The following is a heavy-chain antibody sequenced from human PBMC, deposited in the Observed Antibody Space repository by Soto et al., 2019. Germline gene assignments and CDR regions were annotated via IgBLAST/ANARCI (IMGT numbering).Heavy chain of an antibody. V-gene: IGHV4-39*01. J-gene: IGHJ4*02. D-gene: IGHD6-19*01. CDR1: GGSIGSNNYY. Sequence: QLQLQESGPGLVRPSETLSLTCTVSGGSIGSNNYYWAWIRQPPGKGLEWIGSIYYNGSTYYNPSLRSRVSISVDTSKNQFSLNLNSVTAADTAQYYCGRKTPVAGTEWGQGTLVTVSA. CDR2: IYYNGST. CDR3: GRKTPVAGTE.